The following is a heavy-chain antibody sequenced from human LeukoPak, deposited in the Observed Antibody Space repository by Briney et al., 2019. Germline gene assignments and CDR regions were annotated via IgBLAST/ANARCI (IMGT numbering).Heavy chain of an antibody. Sequence: SETLSLTCTVSGGSISSYYWSWIRQPPGKGLEWIGYIYYSGSTYYNPSLKSRVTISVDTSKNQFSLKLSSVTAADTAVFYCARESRLYSSSWYFDYWGQGTLVTVSS. J-gene: IGHJ4*02. CDR3: ARESRLYSSSWYFDY. D-gene: IGHD6-13*01. CDR2: IYYSGST. V-gene: IGHV4-59*12. CDR1: GGSISSYY.